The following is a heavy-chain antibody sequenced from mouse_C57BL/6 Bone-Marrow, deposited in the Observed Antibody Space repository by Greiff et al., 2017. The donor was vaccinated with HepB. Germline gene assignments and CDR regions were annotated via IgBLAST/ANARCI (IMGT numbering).Heavy chain of an antibody. CDR2: IYPGSGST. CDR1: GYTFTSYW. J-gene: IGHJ1*03. Sequence: VKLQQPGAELVKPGASVKMSCKASGYTFTSYWITWVKQRPGQGLEWIGDIYPGSGSTNYNEKFKSKATLTVDTSSSTAYMQLSSLTSEDSAVYYCARCYSNSTPHWYFDVWGTGTTVTVSS. V-gene: IGHV1-55*01. D-gene: IGHD2-5*01. CDR3: ARCYSNSTPHWYFDV.